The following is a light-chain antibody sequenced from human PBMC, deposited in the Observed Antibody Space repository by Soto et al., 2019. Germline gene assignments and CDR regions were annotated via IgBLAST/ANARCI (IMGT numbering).Light chain of an antibody. Sequence: DIQMTQSPSSLSASVGDRVTITCRASQSISSYLNWYQQKPEKAPKLLIYSASSLQSGVPSRFSGNRSVTDFTLINTSLQPEDSETYFCQQSYSTRFTFGPGTKVDI. CDR3: QQSYSTRFT. CDR2: SAS. CDR1: QSISSY. V-gene: IGKV1-39*01. J-gene: IGKJ3*01.